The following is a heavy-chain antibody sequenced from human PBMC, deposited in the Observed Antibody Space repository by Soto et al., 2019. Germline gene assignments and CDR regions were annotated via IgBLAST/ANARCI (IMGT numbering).Heavy chain of an antibody. CDR1: GDSISNYY. CDR3: ARGGLAARKGRWFDP. D-gene: IGHD6-6*01. Sequence: SETLSLICTVSGDSISNYYWGWIRQPPGKGLEWIGYIHYSGSTNYNPSLKSRVTISIDTPKNQFSLKVKSVTAADTAMYYCARGGLAARKGRWFDPWGQGTLVTVSS. CDR2: IHYSGST. J-gene: IGHJ5*02. V-gene: IGHV4-59*01.